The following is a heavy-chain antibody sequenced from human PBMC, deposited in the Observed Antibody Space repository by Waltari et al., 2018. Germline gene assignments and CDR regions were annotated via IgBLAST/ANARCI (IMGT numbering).Heavy chain of an antibody. J-gene: IGHJ6*02. CDR1: GGSISSSNW. CDR3: ARLGVYCSSTSCYRYYYYGMDV. V-gene: IGHV4-4*02. D-gene: IGHD2-2*01. CDR2: IYHSGGT. Sequence: QVQLQESGPGLVKPSGTLSLTCAVSGGSISSSNWWSWVRQPPGKGLEWIGEIYHSGGTNYNPSLKSRVTISVDKSKNQFALKLSSVTAADTAVYYCARLGVYCSSTSCYRYYYYGMDVWGQGTTVTVSS.